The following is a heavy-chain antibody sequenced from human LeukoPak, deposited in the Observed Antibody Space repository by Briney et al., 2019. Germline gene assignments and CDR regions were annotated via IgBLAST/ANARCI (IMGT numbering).Heavy chain of an antibody. V-gene: IGHV2-70*04. D-gene: IGHD2-21*02. CDR2: IDWDDDK. J-gene: IGHJ4*02. CDR3: ARTPYCGGDCYVDY. Sequence: SGPALVKPTQTLTLTCTFSGFSLSTSGMRVGWIRQPPGKALGWLARIDWDDDKFYSTSLKTRLTISKDTSKNQVVLTMTNMDPVDTATYYCARTPYCGGDCYVDYWGQGTLVTVSS. CDR1: GFSLSTSGMR.